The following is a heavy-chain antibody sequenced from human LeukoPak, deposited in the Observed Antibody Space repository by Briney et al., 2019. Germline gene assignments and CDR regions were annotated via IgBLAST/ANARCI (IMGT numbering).Heavy chain of an antibody. CDR2: INHSGTT. Sequence: SETLSLTCIVSGYSISSGYYWGWIRQPPGKGLEWIGSINHSGTTYYHPSLKSRVTISVDTSRNQFSLKLSSVTAADTAVYYCARVWSGSFDYWGQGTLVTVSS. V-gene: IGHV4-38-2*02. J-gene: IGHJ4*02. CDR3: ARVWSGSFDY. CDR1: GYSISSGYY. D-gene: IGHD3-3*01.